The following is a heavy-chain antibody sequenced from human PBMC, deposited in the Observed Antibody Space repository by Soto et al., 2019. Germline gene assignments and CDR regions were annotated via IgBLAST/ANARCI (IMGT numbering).Heavy chain of an antibody. J-gene: IGHJ5*02. V-gene: IGHV3-23*01. Sequence: LRLSCAASGFMFSDYAMTWARQAPGKELEWVSGLLRPGRSTYYADSVKGRFTISGDTSANTVYLQMDSLRAEDTAVYYCAKDAIANDGIWIMDSWGQGTVVTVSS. CDR1: GFMFSDYA. D-gene: IGHD3-16*01. CDR2: LLRPGRST. CDR3: AKDAIANDGIWIMDS.